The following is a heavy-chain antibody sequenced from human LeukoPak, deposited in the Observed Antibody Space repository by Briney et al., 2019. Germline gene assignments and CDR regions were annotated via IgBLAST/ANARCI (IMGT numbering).Heavy chain of an antibody. CDR3: ARTSPYSSSWHYYFDY. J-gene: IGHJ4*02. V-gene: IGHV4-30-2*01. Sequence: PSETLSLTCTVSGGSISSGGYYWSWIRQPPGKGLEWIGYIYHSGSTYYNPSLKSRVTISVDTSKNQFSLKLSSVTAADTAVYYCARTSPYSSSWHYYFDYWGQGTLVTVSS. CDR1: GGSISSGGYY. D-gene: IGHD6-13*01. CDR2: IYHSGST.